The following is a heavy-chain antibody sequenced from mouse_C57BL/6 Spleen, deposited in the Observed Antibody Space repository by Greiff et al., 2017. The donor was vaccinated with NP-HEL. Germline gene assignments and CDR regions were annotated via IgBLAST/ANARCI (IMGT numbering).Heavy chain of an antibody. CDR1: GYTFTSYW. V-gene: IGHV1-69*01. D-gene: IGHD1-1*01. CDR2: IDPSDSYT. J-gene: IGHJ2*01. Sequence: VQLQQPGAELVMPGASVKLSCKASGYTFTSYWMHWVKQRPGQGLEWIGEIDPSDSYTNYNQKFKGKSTLTVDKSSSTAYMQLSSLTSEDSAVYYCARCYYGSSPYYFDYWGQGTTLTVSS. CDR3: ARCYYGSSPYYFDY.